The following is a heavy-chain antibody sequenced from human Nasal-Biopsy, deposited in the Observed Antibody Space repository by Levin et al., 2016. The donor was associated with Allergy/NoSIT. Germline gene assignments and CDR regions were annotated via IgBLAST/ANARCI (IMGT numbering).Heavy chain of an antibody. CDR2: INPSSGTT. CDR1: GYTFTSYY. D-gene: IGHD2/OR15-2a*01. V-gene: IGHV1-46*01. J-gene: IGHJ4*02. CDR3: ARGIVLDCNSPTCYSHFDY. Sequence: ASVKVSCKASGYTFTSYYIYWVRQAPGQGLECMGIINPSSGTTSYAQKFQGRVTMTSDTSTNTIYMELSSVRPEDTALYYCARGIVLDCNSPTCYSHFDYWGQGTLVTVSS.